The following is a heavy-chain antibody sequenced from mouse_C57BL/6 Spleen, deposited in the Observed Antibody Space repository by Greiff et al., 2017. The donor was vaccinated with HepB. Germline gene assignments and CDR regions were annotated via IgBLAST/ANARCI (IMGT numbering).Heavy chain of an antibody. CDR3: ARHPLLYWYFDV. J-gene: IGHJ1*03. D-gene: IGHD2-10*01. CDR2: ISNGGGST. Sequence: EVKVVESGGGLVQPGGSLKLSCAASGFTFSDYYMYWVRQTPEKRLEWVAYISNGGGSTYYPDTVKGRFTISRDKAKNTLYLQMSRLKSEDTAMYYCARHPLLYWYFDVWGTGTTVTVSS. V-gene: IGHV5-12*01. CDR1: GFTFSDYY.